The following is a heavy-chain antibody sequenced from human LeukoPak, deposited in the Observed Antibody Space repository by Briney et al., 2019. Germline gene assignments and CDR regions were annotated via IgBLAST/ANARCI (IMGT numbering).Heavy chain of an antibody. D-gene: IGHD2-15*01. CDR2: IYHSGGT. CDR3: ARSPRASYCSGGSCYFDY. V-gene: IGHV4-38-2*01. CDR1: GYSINSGYY. Sequence: SETLSLTCAVSGYSINSGYYWGWIRQPPGKGLEWIGSIYHSGGTYYNPSLKSRVTISVDTSKNQFSLKLSSVTAADTAVYYCARSPRASYCSGGSCYFDYWGQGTLVTVSS. J-gene: IGHJ4*02.